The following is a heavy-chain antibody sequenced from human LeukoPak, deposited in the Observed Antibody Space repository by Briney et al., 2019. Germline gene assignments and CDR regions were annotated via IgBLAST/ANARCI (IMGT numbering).Heavy chain of an antibody. CDR2: INPNSGGT. Sequence: ASVKVSCKASGYTFTGYYMHWVRQAPGQGLEWMGRINPNSGGTNYAQKFQGRVTMTRDTSISTAYMELSRLRSDDTAVYYCARDVPDDSSGYNDYWGQGTLVTVSS. D-gene: IGHD3-22*01. V-gene: IGHV1-2*06. J-gene: IGHJ4*02. CDR3: ARDVPDDSSGYNDY. CDR1: GYTFTGYY.